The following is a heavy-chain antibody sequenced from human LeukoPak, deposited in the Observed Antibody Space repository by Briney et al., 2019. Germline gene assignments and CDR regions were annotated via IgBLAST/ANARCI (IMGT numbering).Heavy chain of an antibody. V-gene: IGHV4-61*02. D-gene: IGHD2-2*01. Sequence: SETLSLTCTVSGGSISSTSYYWSWIRQPAGKGLEWIGRIYTSGSTNYNPSLKSRVTISGDTSKNQFSLKLPSVTAADTAVYYCARGVGSCYGFGCWFDPWGQGTLVTVSS. CDR1: GGSISSTSYY. CDR3: ARGVGSCYGFGCWFDP. J-gene: IGHJ5*02. CDR2: IYTSGST.